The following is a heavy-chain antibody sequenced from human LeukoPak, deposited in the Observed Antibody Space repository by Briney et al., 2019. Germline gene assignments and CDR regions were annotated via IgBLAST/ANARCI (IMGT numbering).Heavy chain of an antibody. CDR1: GFIFSNFW. Sequence: GGSLRLSCAASGFIFSNFWMHWVRQVPGKGLVWVSHINSDGRTTDYADSVRGRFTISRDNAKNTLYLQMNSLRAEDTAVYYRARVFSSGWSTGSDYWGQGTLVTVSS. CDR2: INSDGRTT. D-gene: IGHD6-19*01. J-gene: IGHJ4*02. CDR3: ARVFSSGWSTGSDY. V-gene: IGHV3-74*01.